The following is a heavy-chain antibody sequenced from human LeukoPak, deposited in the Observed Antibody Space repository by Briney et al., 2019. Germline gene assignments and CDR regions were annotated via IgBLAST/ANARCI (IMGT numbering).Heavy chain of an antibody. J-gene: IGHJ6*02. Sequence: GGSLRLSCAASGFTFSSYSMNWVRQAPGKGLKWVSSISSSSSYIYYADSVKGRFTISRDNAKNSLYLQMNSLRAEDTAVYYCARDCSGGSCYSRGYYYGMDVWGQGTTVTVSS. CDR1: GFTFSSYS. V-gene: IGHV3-21*01. CDR2: ISSSSSYI. CDR3: ARDCSGGSCYSRGYYYGMDV. D-gene: IGHD2-15*01.